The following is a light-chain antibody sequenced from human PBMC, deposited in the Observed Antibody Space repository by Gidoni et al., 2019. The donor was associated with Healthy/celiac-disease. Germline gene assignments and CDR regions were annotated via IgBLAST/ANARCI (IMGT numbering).Light chain of an antibody. CDR1: QSISNY. J-gene: IGKJ4*01. Sequence: DIQMTQSPSSLSASVGDRVTITCRASQSISNYVNWYQQKPGKAPKLLMSTASSLQRGVPSRFSGSGAGTDFTLTFSSRQPEDSATYYFQQSYSTPLTFGGGTKVEIK. CDR2: TAS. CDR3: QQSYSTPLT. V-gene: IGKV1-39*01.